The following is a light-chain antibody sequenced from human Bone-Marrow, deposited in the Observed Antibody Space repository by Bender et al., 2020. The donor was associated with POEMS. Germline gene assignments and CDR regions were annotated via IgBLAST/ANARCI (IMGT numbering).Light chain of an antibody. V-gene: IGLV1-40*01. J-gene: IGLJ3*02. CDR1: SSNTGSGYD. CDR2: GYN. CDR3: QSYDNSLGGWV. Sequence: QSVLTQPPSVSGAPGQRVTISCTGSSSNTGSGYDINWYQHLPGTAPKLLIYGYNNRPSGVPDRFSGPKSGTSASLAITELQAEGEGDYYCQSYDNSLGGWVFGGGTKLTVL.